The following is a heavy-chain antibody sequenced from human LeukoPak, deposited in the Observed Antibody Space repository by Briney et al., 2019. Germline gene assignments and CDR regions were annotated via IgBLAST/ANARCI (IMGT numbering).Heavy chain of an antibody. CDR2: ISGSGDNT. V-gene: IGHV3-23*01. CDR3: AKDWGYYYGSGSYLGGEY. J-gene: IGHJ4*02. CDR1: GFTFSSYA. D-gene: IGHD3-10*01. Sequence: GGSLRLSCAASGFTFSSYAMSWVRQAPGKGLEWVSVISGSGDNTNHADSVKGRFTISRDDSKNTLYLQMNSLRAEDTAVYYCAKDWGYYYGSGSYLGGEYWGQGTLVTVSS.